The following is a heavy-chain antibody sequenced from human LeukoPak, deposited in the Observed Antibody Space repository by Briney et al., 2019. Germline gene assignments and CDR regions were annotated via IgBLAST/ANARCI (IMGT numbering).Heavy chain of an antibody. CDR2: IYYSGST. CDR1: GGSISSGDYY. D-gene: IGHD5-24*01. J-gene: IGHJ3*02. CDR3: ARTSRDGYSYDAFDI. V-gene: IGHV4-61*08. Sequence: SQTLSLTCTVSGGSISSGDYYWRWIRQPPGKGLEWIGYIYYSGSTNYNPSLKSRVTISVDTSKNQFSLKLSSVTAADTAVYYCARTSRDGYSYDAFDIWGQGTMVTVSS.